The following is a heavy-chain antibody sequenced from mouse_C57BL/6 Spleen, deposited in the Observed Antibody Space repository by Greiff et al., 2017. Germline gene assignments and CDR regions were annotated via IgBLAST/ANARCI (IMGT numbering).Heavy chain of an antibody. CDR1: GYAFTNYL. D-gene: IGHD2-5*01. J-gene: IGHJ4*01. CDR3: ARRGSNYGGAMDY. V-gene: IGHV1-54*01. Sequence: QVQLKESGAELVRPGTSVKVSCKASGYAFTNYLIEWVKQRPGQGLEWIGVINPGSGGTNYNGKFKGKATLTADKSSSTAYMQLSSLTSEDSAVYFCARRGSNYGGAMDYWGQVTSVTVSS. CDR2: INPGSGGT.